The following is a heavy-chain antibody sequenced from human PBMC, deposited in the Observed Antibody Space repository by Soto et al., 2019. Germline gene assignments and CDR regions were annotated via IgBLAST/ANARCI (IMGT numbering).Heavy chain of an antibody. J-gene: IGHJ5*02. D-gene: IGHD2-15*01. CDR1: GFTFSDYY. CDR2: ISFGSSFT. CDR3: ARGLSRRILNYLDP. Sequence: GGSLRLSCAASGFTFSDYYMTWLRQAPGKGPECISYISFGSSFTNYADSVEGRFTISRDNAKNTLYLQMNSLRVEDTAVYYCARGLSRRILNYLDPRGQGVLVTVSS. V-gene: IGHV3-11*06.